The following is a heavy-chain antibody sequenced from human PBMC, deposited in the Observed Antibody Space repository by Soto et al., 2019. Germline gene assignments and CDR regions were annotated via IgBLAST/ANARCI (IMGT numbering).Heavy chain of an antibody. CDR2: IKQDGSEK. V-gene: IGHV3-7*03. CDR3: ARDLVVVNNWFDP. CDR1: GFTFSSYW. Sequence: SGGSLRLSCAASGFTFSSYWMSWVRQAPGKGLEWVANIKQDGSEKYYVDSVKGRFTISRDNAKNSLYLQMNSLRAEDTAVYYCARDLVVVNNWFDPWGQGTLVTVSS. D-gene: IGHD3-22*01. J-gene: IGHJ5*02.